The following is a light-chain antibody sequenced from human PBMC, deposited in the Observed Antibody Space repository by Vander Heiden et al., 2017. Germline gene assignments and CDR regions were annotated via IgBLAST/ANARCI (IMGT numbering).Light chain of an antibody. Sequence: QSALTQPASVSGSPGQSITISCTGTSSDVGGYNYVSWYQQHPGKAPNIMVYDVSNRPSGVSNRFSGSKSGNTASLTISGLQAEDEADYYCSSYTSSSTPVFGGGTKLTVL. CDR2: DVS. V-gene: IGLV2-14*01. CDR1: SSDVGGYNY. CDR3: SSYTSSSTPV. J-gene: IGLJ2*01.